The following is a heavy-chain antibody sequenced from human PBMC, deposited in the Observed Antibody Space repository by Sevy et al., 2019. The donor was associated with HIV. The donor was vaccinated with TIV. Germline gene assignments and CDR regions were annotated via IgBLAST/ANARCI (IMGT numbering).Heavy chain of an antibody. Sequence: ASVKVSCKASGYTFTSYGISWVRQAPGQGLEWMGWISAYNGNTNYAQKLQGRVTMTTDTSTSTAYMEVRSLRSDDTAVYYCARGKRGWWELYYLYGMDVWGQGTKVTVSS. CDR2: ISAYNGNT. V-gene: IGHV1-18*01. CDR3: ARGKRGWWELYYLYGMDV. J-gene: IGHJ6*02. CDR1: GYTFTSYG. D-gene: IGHD1-26*01.